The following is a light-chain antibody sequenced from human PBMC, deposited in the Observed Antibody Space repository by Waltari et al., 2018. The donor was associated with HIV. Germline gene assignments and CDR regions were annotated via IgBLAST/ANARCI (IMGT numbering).Light chain of an antibody. CDR1: TIGRNS. CDR2: DDV. J-gene: IGLJ2*01. Sequence: SYVLTQAPSISVAPGQTATISCGTIGRNSVQWYRQKPGRAPLLVVLDDVDRSSGIPARFSGAGSGERATLTISGVEAGDEADYYCQVWDRGYKEAVFGGGT. V-gene: IGLV3-21*02. CDR3: QVWDRGYKEAV.